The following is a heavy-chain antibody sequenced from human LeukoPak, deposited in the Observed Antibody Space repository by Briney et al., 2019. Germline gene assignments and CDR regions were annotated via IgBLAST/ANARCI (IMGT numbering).Heavy chain of an antibody. CDR1: GFTFSSYA. D-gene: IGHD5-18*01. CDR3: AKDGKWIQLYNKKYYYYGMDV. J-gene: IGHJ6*02. V-gene: IGHV3-23*01. CDR2: ISGSGGST. Sequence: GGSLRLSCAASGFTFSSYAMSWVRQAPGKGLEWVSAISGSGGSTYYADSVKGRFTISRDNSKNTLYLQMNSLRAEDTAVYYCAKDGKWIQLYNKKYYYYGMDVWGQGTTVNVSS.